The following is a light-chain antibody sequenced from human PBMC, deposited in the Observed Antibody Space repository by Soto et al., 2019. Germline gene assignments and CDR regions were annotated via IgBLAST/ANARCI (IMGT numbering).Light chain of an antibody. J-gene: IGLJ2*01. Sequence: QSVLTQPASVSGSPGQSITISCTGTSSDIGGYNYVSWYQQHPGKVPKLMIYEVSNRPSGISNRFSGSKSGNTASLTISGLQAEDEADYYCSSYASSSTLAFGGGTKVTVL. CDR2: EVS. CDR3: SSYASSSTLA. V-gene: IGLV2-14*01. CDR1: SSDIGGYNY.